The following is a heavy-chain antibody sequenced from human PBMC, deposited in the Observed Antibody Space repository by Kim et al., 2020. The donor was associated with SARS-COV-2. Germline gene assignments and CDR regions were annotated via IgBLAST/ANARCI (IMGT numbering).Heavy chain of an antibody. D-gene: IGHD4-17*01. CDR3: ARVLTTVVNWFDP. J-gene: IGHJ5*02. Sequence: GESLKISCKGSGYSFTSYWIGWVRQMPGKGLEWMGIIYPGDSGTRYSPSFQGQVTISADKSISTAYLQWSSLKASDTAMYYCARVLTTVVNWFDPWGQGTLVTVSS. CDR2: IYPGDSGT. V-gene: IGHV5-51*01. CDR1: GYSFTSYW.